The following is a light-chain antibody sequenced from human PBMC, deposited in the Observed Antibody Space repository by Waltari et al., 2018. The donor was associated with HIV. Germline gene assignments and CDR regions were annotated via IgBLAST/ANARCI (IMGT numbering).Light chain of an antibody. V-gene: IGLV2-14*01. CDR2: EVS. CDR1: SRAVGGYNY. Sequence: SALTQPASVSGSPGQSITISCTGTSRAVGGYNYVFWKQQQPGKAPKLMIYEVSNRPSGVANLFAGSKSGNTASLTISGLQAEDEADYYCSSYTSSSTLVFGTGTKVTVL. CDR3: SSYTSSSTLV. J-gene: IGLJ1*01.